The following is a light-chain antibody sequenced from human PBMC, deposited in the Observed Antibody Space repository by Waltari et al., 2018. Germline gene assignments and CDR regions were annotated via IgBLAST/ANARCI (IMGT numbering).Light chain of an antibody. CDR2: GAS. J-gene: IGKJ1*01. CDR1: QTIGTNY. Sequence: EIVLTQPPGTLSLSLGERATLSCRASQTIGTNYLAWYQPKPGQAPRLLIYGASRRATGIPDRFSGSGSGTDFTLTINRLEPEDFAVYYCQQYDTSPWTFGQGTKVEIK. V-gene: IGKV3-20*01. CDR3: QQYDTSPWT.